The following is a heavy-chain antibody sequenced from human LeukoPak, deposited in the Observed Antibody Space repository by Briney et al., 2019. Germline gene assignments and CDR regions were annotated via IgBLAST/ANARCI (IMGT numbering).Heavy chain of an antibody. V-gene: IGHV3-30*18. CDR3: AKAFPWFGESNYWYFDL. CDR1: GFTFSSYG. CDR2: ISYDGSNK. J-gene: IGHJ2*01. Sequence: GGSLRLSCAASGFTFSSYGMHWVRQAPGKGLEWVAVISYDGSNKYYADSVKGRFTISRDNSKNTLYLQMNSLRAEDTAVYYCAKAFPWFGESNYWYFDLWGRGTLVTVSS. D-gene: IGHD3-10*01.